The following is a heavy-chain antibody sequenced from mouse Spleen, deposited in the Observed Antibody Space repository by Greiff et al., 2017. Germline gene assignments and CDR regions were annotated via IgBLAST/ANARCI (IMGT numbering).Heavy chain of an antibody. V-gene: IGHV2-9-1*01. CDR3: ARNSYGYDSYYFDY. CDR2: IWTGGGT. J-gene: IGHJ2*01. D-gene: IGHD2-2*01. Sequence: LQESGPGLVAPSQSLSITCTVSGFSLTSYAISWVRQPPGKGLEWLGVIWTGGGTNYNSALKSRLSISKDNSKSQVFLKMNSLQTDDTARYYCARNSYGYDSYYFDYWGQGTTLTVSS. CDR1: GFSLTSYA.